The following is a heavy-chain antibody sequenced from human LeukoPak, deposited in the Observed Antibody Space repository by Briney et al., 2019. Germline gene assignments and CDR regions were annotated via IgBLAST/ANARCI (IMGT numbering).Heavy chain of an antibody. D-gene: IGHD3-22*01. CDR2: ISDTGKKT. CDR1: GITLSNYG. J-gene: IGHJ4*02. V-gene: IGHV3-23*01. CDR3: AKRGVVIRVILVGFHKEAYYFDS. Sequence: GGSLRLSCAVSGITLSNYGMTWVRQAPGKGLEWVAGISDTGKKTNYADSVKGRFTISRDNPQNTLYLQMNSLRAEDTAVYFCAKRGVVIRVILVGFHKEAYYFDSWAREPWSPSPQ.